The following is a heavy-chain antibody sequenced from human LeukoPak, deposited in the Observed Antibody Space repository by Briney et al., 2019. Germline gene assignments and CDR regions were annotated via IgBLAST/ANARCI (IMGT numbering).Heavy chain of an antibody. D-gene: IGHD3-22*01. CDR2: IYYSGST. CDR3: ARVWYDTSGYNFDY. V-gene: IGHV4-31*03. J-gene: IGHJ4*02. CDR1: GGSISSGGYY. Sequence: PSQTLSLTCTVSGGSISSGGYYWSWIRQHPGKGLEWIGYIYYSGSTYYNPSLKSRVTISVDTSKNQFSLKLSSVTAADTAVYYCARVWYDTSGYNFDYWGQGTLVTVSS.